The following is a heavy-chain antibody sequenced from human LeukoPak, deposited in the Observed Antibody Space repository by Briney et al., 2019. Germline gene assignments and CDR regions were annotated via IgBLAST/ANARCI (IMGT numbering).Heavy chain of an antibody. J-gene: IGHJ4*02. V-gene: IGHV3-30*02. CDR1: GFTFSSYG. CDR3: AKDIGSYYDY. D-gene: IGHD3-10*01. CDR2: IRYDGSNK. Sequence: GGSLRLSCAASGFTFSSYGMHWVRQPPGKGLHWVAFIRYDGSNKYYADSVKGRFTISRDNSKNTLYLEMNSLRAEDTAVYYCAKDIGSYYDYWGQGILVTVSS.